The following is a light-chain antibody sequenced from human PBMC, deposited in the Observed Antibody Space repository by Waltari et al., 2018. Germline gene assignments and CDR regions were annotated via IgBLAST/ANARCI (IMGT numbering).Light chain of an antibody. Sequence: QSALTQPASVSGSPGQSITISCTGTSSDVGSYNLFSWYQQHPGKAPKLMICEVTERPSGVSNRFSGSKSDNTASLTISGLQAEDEADYYCCSHAGSSIYVFGTGTKVTIL. CDR1: SSDVGSYNL. CDR2: EVT. J-gene: IGLJ1*01. V-gene: IGLV2-23*02. CDR3: CSHAGSSIYV.